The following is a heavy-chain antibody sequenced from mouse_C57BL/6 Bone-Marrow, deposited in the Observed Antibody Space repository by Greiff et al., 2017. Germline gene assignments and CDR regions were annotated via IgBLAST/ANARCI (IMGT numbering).Heavy chain of an antibody. V-gene: IGHV1-55*01. D-gene: IGHD1-1*01. CDR2: IYPGSGRT. J-gene: IGHJ4*01. CDR3: ASGSLTTVEATGYAMDY. CDR1: GYTFTSYW. Sequence: VQLQQPGAELVKPGASVKMSCKASGYTFTSYWITWVKQRPGQGLEWIGDIYPGSGRTNYNEKFKSKATLTVDTSSSTAYMQLSSLTSEDSAVYYCASGSLTTVEATGYAMDYWGQGTSVTVSS.